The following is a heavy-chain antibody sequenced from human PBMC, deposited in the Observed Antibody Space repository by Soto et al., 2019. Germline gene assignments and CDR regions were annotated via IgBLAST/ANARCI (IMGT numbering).Heavy chain of an antibody. J-gene: IGHJ4*02. D-gene: IGHD2-2*02. CDR3: ACTCTVPAAIAY. V-gene: IGHV1-3*01. Sequence: QVQLVQSGAEVKKPGASVKVSCKASGYTFTSYAMHWVRQAPGQRREWMGWINAGNGNTKYSQKFQGRVTSTRDTSGRTAYMELSIQRSEDTAVYYCACTCTVPAAIAYWGQETLVTVSS. CDR2: INAGNGNT. CDR1: GYTFTSYA.